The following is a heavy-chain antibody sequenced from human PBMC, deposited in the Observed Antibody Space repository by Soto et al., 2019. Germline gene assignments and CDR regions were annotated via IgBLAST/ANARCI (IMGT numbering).Heavy chain of an antibody. CDR1: GGSISSGGYY. Sequence: PSETLSLTCTVSGGSISSGGYYWSWIRQHPGKGLERIGYIYYSGSTYYNPSLKSRVTISVDTSKNQFSLKLSSVTAADTAVYYCARYYYGSGSPSPRGYYGMDVWGQGTTVTVSS. D-gene: IGHD3-10*01. CDR2: IYYSGST. CDR3: ARYYYGSGSPSPRGYYGMDV. J-gene: IGHJ6*02. V-gene: IGHV4-31*03.